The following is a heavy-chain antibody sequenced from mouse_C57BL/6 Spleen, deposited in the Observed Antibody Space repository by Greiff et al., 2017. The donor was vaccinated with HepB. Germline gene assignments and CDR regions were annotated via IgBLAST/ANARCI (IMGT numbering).Heavy chain of an antibody. CDR1: GFSLTSYA. V-gene: IGHV2-9-1*01. D-gene: IGHD3-2*02. J-gene: IGHJ3*01. Sequence: QVQLQQSGPGLVAPSQSLSITCTVSGFSLTSYAISWVRQPPGKGLEWLGVIWTGGGTNYNSALKSRLSISKDNSKSQVFLKMNSLQTDDTARYYCARAPDSSGYVWFAYWGQGTLVTVSA. CDR3: ARAPDSSGYVWFAY. CDR2: IWTGGGT.